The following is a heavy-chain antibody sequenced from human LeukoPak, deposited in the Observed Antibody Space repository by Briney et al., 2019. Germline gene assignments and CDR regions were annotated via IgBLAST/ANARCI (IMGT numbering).Heavy chain of an antibody. CDR1: GDSVSSSSAA. CDR2: TYYRSKWYS. CDR3: ARAGFISGSPRGFDY. V-gene: IGHV6-1*01. D-gene: IGHD6-19*01. Sequence: SQTLSLTCAISGDSVSSSSAAWNWIRQSPSRGLEWLGRTYYRSKWYSDYALSVKSRMTTNADTSKNQFSLQLNSLTPEDTAVYYCARAGFISGSPRGFDYWGQGTLVTVSS. J-gene: IGHJ4*02.